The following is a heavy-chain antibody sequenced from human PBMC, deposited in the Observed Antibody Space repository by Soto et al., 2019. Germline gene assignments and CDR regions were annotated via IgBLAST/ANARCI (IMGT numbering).Heavy chain of an antibody. D-gene: IGHD5-18*01. CDR2: TYYRSKWYN. Sequence: PSQTLSLTCAISGDSVSSNSAAWNWIRQSPSRGLEWLGRTYYRSKWYNDYAVSVKSRITINPDTSKNQFSLQLNSVTPEDTAVYYCARDLGMDTAMVSYYNGMHVWGHGITVTVSS. V-gene: IGHV6-1*01. CDR1: GDSVSSNSAA. J-gene: IGHJ6*02. CDR3: ARDLGMDTAMVSYYNGMHV.